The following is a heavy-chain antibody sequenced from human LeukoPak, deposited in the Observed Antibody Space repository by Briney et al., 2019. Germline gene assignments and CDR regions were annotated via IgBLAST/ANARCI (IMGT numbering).Heavy chain of an antibody. D-gene: IGHD3-10*01. V-gene: IGHV4-59*01. Sequence: SETLSLTCTVSGGSISSYYWSWIRQPPGKGLEWIGYIYYSGSTNYNPSLKSRVTTSVDTSKNQFSLKLSSVTAADTAVYYCARGGTMVRGVITRFDYWGQGTLVTVSS. CDR3: ARGGTMVRGVITRFDY. J-gene: IGHJ4*02. CDR2: IYYSGST. CDR1: GGSISSYY.